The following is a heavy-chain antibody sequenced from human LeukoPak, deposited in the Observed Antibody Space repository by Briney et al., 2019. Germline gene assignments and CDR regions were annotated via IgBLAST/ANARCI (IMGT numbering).Heavy chain of an antibody. Sequence: PGTSLRLSCAASGITFNAIHWVRQAPGKGLEWVALTWYDGRNKYYADSVKGRFTISIDNPKNMVYLHMNSLRADDTAVYYWARELLGSGSFPDYWGQGTLVTVSS. J-gene: IGHJ4*02. D-gene: IGHD3-10*01. CDR2: TWYDGRNK. CDR3: ARELLGSGSFPDY. V-gene: IGHV3-33*01. CDR1: GITFNA.